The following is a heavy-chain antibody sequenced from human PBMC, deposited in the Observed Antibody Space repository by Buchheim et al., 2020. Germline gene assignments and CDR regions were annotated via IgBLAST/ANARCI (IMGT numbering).Heavy chain of an antibody. D-gene: IGHD6-19*01. J-gene: IGHJ4*02. CDR1: GASINSSTYY. V-gene: IGHV4-39*07. CDR3: VRGGQWLANYFDS. Sequence: QLQLQESGPGLVKPSETLSVTCAVSGASINSSTYYWGWIRQPPGKGLEWIGTIYYSGSTYYHSSLKSRVTISVDTSKNQFSLRLSSVTAADTALYYCVRGGQWLANYFDSWGQGTL. CDR2: IYYSGST.